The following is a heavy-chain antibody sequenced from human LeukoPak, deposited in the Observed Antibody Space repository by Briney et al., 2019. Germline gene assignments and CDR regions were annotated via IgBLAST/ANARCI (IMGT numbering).Heavy chain of an antibody. CDR1: GGSISSYY. D-gene: IGHD2-15*01. CDR2: IYYSGST. Sequence: SETLSLTCTVSGGSISSYYWSWIRQPPGKGQEWIGYIYYSGSTNYNPSLKSRVTISVDTSKNQFSLKLSSVTAADTAVYYCARSRLYCSGGSCLDWFDPWGQGTLVTVSS. J-gene: IGHJ5*02. CDR3: ARSRLYCSGGSCLDWFDP. V-gene: IGHV4-59*01.